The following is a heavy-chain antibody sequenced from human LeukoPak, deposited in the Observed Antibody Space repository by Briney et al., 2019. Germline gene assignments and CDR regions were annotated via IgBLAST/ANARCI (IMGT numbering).Heavy chain of an antibody. CDR3: ARHYYGGYYYFDY. D-gene: IGHD3-22*01. CDR1: GGSISSYY. V-gene: IGHV4-59*08. Sequence: PSETLSLACTVSGGSISSYYWGWIRQRPGKGVWWGWYIYYSGSTNYTPSLKSRVTISVDTSKNQFSLKLRSVTAADTAVYYCARHYYGGYYYFDYWGQGTLVTVSS. CDR2: IYYSGST. J-gene: IGHJ4*02.